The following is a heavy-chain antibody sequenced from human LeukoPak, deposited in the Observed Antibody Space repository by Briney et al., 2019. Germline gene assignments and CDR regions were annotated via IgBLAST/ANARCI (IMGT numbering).Heavy chain of an antibody. Sequence: SETLSLTCTVSGGSITGYYWSWIRQPPGKGLEWIGYVFYSRGTLYNPSVNSRVSISVDTSKTQFSLKLSSVTTADTAVYYCARNVVVVVAATPWFDPWGQGTLVTVSS. V-gene: IGHV4-59*08. J-gene: IGHJ5*02. CDR1: GGSITGYY. CDR3: ARNVVVVVAATPWFDP. D-gene: IGHD2-15*01. CDR2: VFYSRGT.